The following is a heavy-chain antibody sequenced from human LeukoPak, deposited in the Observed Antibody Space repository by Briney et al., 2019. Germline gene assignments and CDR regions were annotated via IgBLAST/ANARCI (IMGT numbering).Heavy chain of an antibody. V-gene: IGHV1-69*06. Sequence: GASVKVSCKASGGTFSSYAISWVRQAPGQGLEWMGGIIPIFGTANYAQKFQGRVTITADKSTSTAYMELSNLRSEDTAVYYCARGGSSGSYFDYWGQGTLVTVSS. D-gene: IGHD3-22*01. CDR1: GGTFSSYA. CDR2: IIPIFGTA. J-gene: IGHJ4*02. CDR3: ARGGSSGSYFDY.